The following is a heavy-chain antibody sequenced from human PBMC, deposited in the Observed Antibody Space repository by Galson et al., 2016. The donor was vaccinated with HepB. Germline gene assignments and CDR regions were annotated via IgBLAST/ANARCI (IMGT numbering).Heavy chain of an antibody. Sequence: SETLSPTCTVSGGSISSTGYYWGWIRQPPGKGLEWIGTIYYSGSTYYTPSLKNRVTISVDTSQNHVSLNLSSVTAADTAVYYCARVLRAALDAFDIWGQGTKVTVSS. CDR1: GGSISSTGYY. CDR3: ARVLRAALDAFDI. CDR2: IYYSGST. J-gene: IGHJ3*02. D-gene: IGHD2-15*01. V-gene: IGHV4-39*02.